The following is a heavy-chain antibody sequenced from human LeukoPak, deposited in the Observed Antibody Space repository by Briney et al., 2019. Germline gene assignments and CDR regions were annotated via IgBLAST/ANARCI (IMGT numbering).Heavy chain of an antibody. CDR2: ISSSSTFI. J-gene: IGHJ4*02. D-gene: IGHD2-2*01. Sequence: GGSLRLSCAASGFTFSSYSMNWVRQAPGKGLEWVSSISSSSTFIYYADSVKGRFTISRDNAKNSLYLEMSSLRAEDTAVYYCANSRVIHCISTTCYASFYQWGQGTLVTVSS. CDR3: ANSRVIHCISTTCYASFYQ. CDR1: GFTFSSYS. V-gene: IGHV3-21*01.